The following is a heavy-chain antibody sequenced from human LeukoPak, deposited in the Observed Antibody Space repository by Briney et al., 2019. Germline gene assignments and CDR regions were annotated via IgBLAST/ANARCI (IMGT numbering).Heavy chain of an antibody. CDR2: INSDGSST. Sequence: PGGSLRLSCAASGFTFSSYWMHWVRQAPGKGLVWVSRINSDGSSTNYADSVKGRFTISRDNAKNTLYLQMNSLRAEDTAVYYCAKDQRTIFGVVTAYYYYYMDVWGKGTTVTVSS. CDR3: AKDQRTIFGVVTAYYYYYMDV. V-gene: IGHV3-74*01. D-gene: IGHD3-3*01. J-gene: IGHJ6*03. CDR1: GFTFSSYW.